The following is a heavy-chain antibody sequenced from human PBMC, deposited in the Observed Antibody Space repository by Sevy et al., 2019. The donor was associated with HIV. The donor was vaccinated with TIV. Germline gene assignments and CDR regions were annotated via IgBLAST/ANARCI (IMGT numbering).Heavy chain of an antibody. D-gene: IGHD3-9*01. V-gene: IGHV3-30*18. CDR2: ISYHGRDK. Sequence: GGSLRLSCVVSGITFSTSGMHWVRQAPGKGLEWVAVISYHGRDKFYATSVKGRPTISRDNSKNILYLQMISLRAEDTAVYYCAKDFTGYNGMDVWGQGTMVTVSS. J-gene: IGHJ6*02. CDR1: GITFSTSG. CDR3: AKDFTGYNGMDV.